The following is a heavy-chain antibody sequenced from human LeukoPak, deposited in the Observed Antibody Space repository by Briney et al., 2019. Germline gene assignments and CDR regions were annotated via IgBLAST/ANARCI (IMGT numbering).Heavy chain of an antibody. CDR3: ARDRPPNGIAGAERDHWLDP. CDR1: GFIFSIYA. V-gene: IGHV3-30*04. CDR2: MSDVGRNK. Sequence: GGSLRLFWAASGFIFSIYAMQWARQAAGKGLEWVAVMSDVGRNKYYADSVKGRFPIASDNSQNTLYLQINSLRAEDTAVYYCARDRPPNGIAGAERDHWLDPCGQGTLVTVSS. D-gene: IGHD6-19*01. J-gene: IGHJ5*02.